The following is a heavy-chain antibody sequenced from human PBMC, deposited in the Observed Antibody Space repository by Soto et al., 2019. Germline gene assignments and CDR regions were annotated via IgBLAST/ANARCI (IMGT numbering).Heavy chain of an antibody. CDR3: ARVGYSGSDWPGDY. D-gene: IGHD5-12*01. J-gene: IGHJ4*02. CDR1: GFTFTSYG. Sequence: QVQLVESGGGVVQPGTSLRLSCAASGFTFTSYGMLWVRQAPGKGLEWVAVMWYDGSNQYYADSVKGRFTISRDTSKNTLYLQMNSLRAEDTDVYYCARVGYSGSDWPGDYWGQGNMVTVSS. V-gene: IGHV3-33*01. CDR2: MWYDGSNQ.